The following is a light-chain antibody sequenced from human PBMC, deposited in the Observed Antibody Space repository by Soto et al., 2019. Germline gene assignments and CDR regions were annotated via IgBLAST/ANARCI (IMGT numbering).Light chain of an antibody. CDR1: QTLNNY. J-gene: IGKJ4*01. CDR2: AAS. CDR3: QQSFSPLLT. Sequence: DVQMTNSPSSVSATVGDRVTITCRSSQTLNNYLTWFQQKPGKAPKVLIYAASTLQSGVPSRFSGSGSGAEFTLTISSLQPEDFATYYCQQSFSPLLTFGGGTKVDIK. V-gene: IGKV1-39*01.